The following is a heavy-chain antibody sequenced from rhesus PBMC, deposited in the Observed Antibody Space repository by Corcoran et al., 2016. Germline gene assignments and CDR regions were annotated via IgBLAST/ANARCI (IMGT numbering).Heavy chain of an antibody. D-gene: IGHD6-19*01. V-gene: IGHV4-122*02. CDR1: GYSISSGYY. J-gene: IGHJ4*01. CDR2: ITYSGST. Sequence: QVQLQESGPGLVKPSETLSLTCPVSGYSISSGYYWSWIRQPPGKGLEWVGYITYSGSTSYNPSLKSRVTISRDTSKNQFSLKLSSVTAADTAVYYCARDYSSTFDYWGQGVLVTVSS. CDR3: ARDYSSTFDY.